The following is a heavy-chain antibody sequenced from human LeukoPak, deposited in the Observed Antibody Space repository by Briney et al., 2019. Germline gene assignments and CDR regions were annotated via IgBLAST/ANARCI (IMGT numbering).Heavy chain of an antibody. CDR1: GYTFTRYY. J-gene: IGHJ4*02. V-gene: IGHV1-46*01. CDR3: ARAYNWNDKSDY. D-gene: IGHD1-20*01. Sequence: GASVKVSCKASGYTFTRYYVHWVRQAPGQGLEWMGMINPDGGSTNYAQKFQGRVTMTRDTSTSTVYMDLSSLRSEDTAVYYCARAYNWNDKSDYWGQGTLVTVSS. CDR2: INPDGGST.